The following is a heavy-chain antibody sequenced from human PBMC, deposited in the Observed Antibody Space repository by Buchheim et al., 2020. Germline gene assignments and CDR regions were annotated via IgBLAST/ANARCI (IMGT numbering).Heavy chain of an antibody. V-gene: IGHV3-7*01. J-gene: IGHJ6*03. CDR3: ARDWKYDILTGWGRYYYYYMDV. CDR2: IKQDGSEK. D-gene: IGHD3-9*01. CDR1: GFTFSSYL. Sequence: EVQLVESGGGLVQPGGSLRLSCAASGFTFSSYLMSWVRQAPGKGLEWVANIKQDGSEKYYVDSVKGRFTISRDNAKNSLYLQMNSLRAEDTAVYYCARDWKYDILTGWGRYYYYYMDVWGKGTT.